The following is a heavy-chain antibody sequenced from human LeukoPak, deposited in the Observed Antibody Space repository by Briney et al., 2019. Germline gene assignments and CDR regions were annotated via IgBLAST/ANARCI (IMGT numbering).Heavy chain of an antibody. V-gene: IGHV4-34*01. CDR3: ARHSGYCSGGSCYSGWVYYYYMDV. J-gene: IGHJ6*03. CDR2: INHSGST. Sequence: TSETLSLTCAVYGGSFSGYYWSWIRQPPGKGLEWIGEINHSGSTNYNPSLKSRVTISVDTSKNQFSLKLSSVTAADTAVYYCARHSGYCSGGSCYSGWVYYYYMDVWGKGTTVTISS. CDR1: GGSFSGYY. D-gene: IGHD2-15*01.